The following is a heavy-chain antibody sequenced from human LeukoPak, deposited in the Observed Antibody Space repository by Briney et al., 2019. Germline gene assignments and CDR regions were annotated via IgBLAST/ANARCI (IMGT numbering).Heavy chain of an antibody. Sequence: PSETLSLTCTVSGGSISSSPYYWGWIRQPPGKGLEWIGSIYYSGTTHYSPSLESRVTISVDTSKNQFSLKLSSVTAADTAVYYCARRGGMVRGVKIDYWGQGTLVTVSS. J-gene: IGHJ4*02. V-gene: IGHV4-39*07. D-gene: IGHD3-10*01. CDR2: IYYSGTT. CDR1: GGSISSSPYY. CDR3: ARRGGMVRGVKIDY.